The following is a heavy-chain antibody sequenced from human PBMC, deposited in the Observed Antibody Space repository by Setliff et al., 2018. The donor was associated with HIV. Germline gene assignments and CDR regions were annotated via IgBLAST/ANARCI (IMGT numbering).Heavy chain of an antibody. Sequence: PSETLSLTCAASDGSISSSNWWSWVRQPPGKGLEWIGEIYHTQNTNYSPSLKSRVTISVDKSKNQFSLKLTSVTAADTAVYYCARGANFWSGYDSWGQGTLVTVSS. J-gene: IGHJ4*02. V-gene: IGHV4-4*02. CDR3: ARGANFWSGYDS. CDR2: IYHTQNT. CDR1: DGSISSSNW. D-gene: IGHD3-3*01.